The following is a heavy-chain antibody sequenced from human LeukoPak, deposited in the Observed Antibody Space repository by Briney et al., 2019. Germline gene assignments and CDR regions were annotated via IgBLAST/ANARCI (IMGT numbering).Heavy chain of an antibody. J-gene: IGHJ3*02. CDR1: GASVSYIVYS. CDR3: ARNSYYDNSGEGAFDI. D-gene: IGHD3-22*01. V-gene: IGHV4-30-2*01. CDR2: IYQSGSA. Sequence: SETLSLTCGVSGASVSYIVYSWSWLRQPPGRGLEWIGYIYQSGSASYNPSLQSRVTISIDKSKNQFSLNLNSVTAADTAVYYCARNSYYDNSGEGAFDIWGQGTMVTVSS.